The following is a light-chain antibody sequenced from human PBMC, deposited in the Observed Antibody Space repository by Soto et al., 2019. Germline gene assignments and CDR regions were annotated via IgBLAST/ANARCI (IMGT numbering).Light chain of an antibody. J-gene: IGLJ2*01. CDR3: SSYTSSSPPYVV. Sequence: QSVLTQPASVSGSPGQSITISCTGTSSDVGGYNFVSWYQQHPGKAPKLVIYEVSNRPSGFSNRFSGSKSGNTASLTISGLQADDEADYYCSSYTSSSPPYVVFGGGTKLTVL. CDR2: EVS. CDR1: SSDVGGYNF. V-gene: IGLV2-14*01.